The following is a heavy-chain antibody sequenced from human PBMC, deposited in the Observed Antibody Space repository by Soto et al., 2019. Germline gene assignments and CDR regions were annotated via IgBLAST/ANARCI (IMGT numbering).Heavy chain of an antibody. CDR1: GGTFSSYA. CDR3: ASNIISTMIVVVIRNYYYGMDV. V-gene: IGHV1-69*06. CDR2: IIPIFGTA. D-gene: IGHD3-22*01. Sequence: SVKVSCKASGGTFSSYAISWVRQAPGQGLEWMGGIIPIFGTASYAQKFQGRVTITADKSTSTAYMELSSLRSEDTAVYYCASNIISTMIVVVIRNYYYGMDVWGQGTTVTVSS. J-gene: IGHJ6*02.